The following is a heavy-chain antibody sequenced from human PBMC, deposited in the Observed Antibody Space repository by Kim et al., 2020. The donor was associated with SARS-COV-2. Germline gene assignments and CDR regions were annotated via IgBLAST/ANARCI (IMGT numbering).Heavy chain of an antibody. CDR3: AKDMGSGWNYFDY. Sequence: ADSVKGRFTISRDNSKNSLYLQMNSLGTEDTALYYCAKDMGSGWNYFDYWGQGTLVTVSS. D-gene: IGHD6-19*01. J-gene: IGHJ4*02. V-gene: IGHV3-43*01.